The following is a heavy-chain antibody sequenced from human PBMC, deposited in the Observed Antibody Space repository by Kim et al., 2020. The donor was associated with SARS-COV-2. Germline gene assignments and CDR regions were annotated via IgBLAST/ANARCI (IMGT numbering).Heavy chain of an antibody. V-gene: IGHV3-23*01. Sequence: GGSLILSCAASGFTFSSYAMTWVRQAPGKGLEWVSDISGSGAGTYYADSVKGRFTISRDNSKNTVSLQMNSLRVEDTAAYYCAKGEGYRHGYSFDYWGQGTLVTVSS. CDR1: GFTFSSYA. CDR3: AKGEGYRHGYSFDY. CDR2: ISGSGAGT. J-gene: IGHJ4*02. D-gene: IGHD5-18*01.